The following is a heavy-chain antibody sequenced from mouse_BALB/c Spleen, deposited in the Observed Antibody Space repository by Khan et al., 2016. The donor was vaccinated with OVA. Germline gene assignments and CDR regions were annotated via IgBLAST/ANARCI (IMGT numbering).Heavy chain of an antibody. CDR2: ISSVAYSI. CDR3: VRGGFAY. J-gene: IGHJ3*01. CDR1: GFTFIDYG. V-gene: IGHV5-15*02. Sequence: EVELVESGGGLVQPGGSRKLSCAASGFTFIDYGMAWVRQTPGKGPEWIAFISSVAYSIYYADTVTGRFTISRENAKNTLYLEMSSLGSDDTARYYCVRGGFAYWGQGTLVTVSA.